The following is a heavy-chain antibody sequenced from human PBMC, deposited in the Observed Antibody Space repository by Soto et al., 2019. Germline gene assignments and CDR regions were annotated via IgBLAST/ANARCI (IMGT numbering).Heavy chain of an antibody. J-gene: IGHJ6*03. CDR2: IWYDGSNK. CDR1: GFTFSSYG. CDR3: ARDKWFGELDYYYYYMDV. D-gene: IGHD3-10*01. V-gene: IGHV3-33*01. Sequence: GGSLRLSCAASGFTFSSYGMHWVRQAPGKGLEWVAVIWYDGSNKYYVDSVKGRFTISRDNSKNTLYLQMNSLRAEDTAVYYWARDKWFGELDYYYYYMDVWGKGTTVTVSS.